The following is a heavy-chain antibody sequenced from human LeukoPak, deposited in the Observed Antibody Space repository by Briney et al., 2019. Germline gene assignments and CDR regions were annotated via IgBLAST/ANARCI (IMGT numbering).Heavy chain of an antibody. J-gene: IGHJ6*02. Sequence: SETLSLTCTVSGGSISSYYWSWIRQPPGKGLEWIGYIYYSGSTNYNPSLKSRVTISVDTSKNQFSLKLSSVTAADTAVYYCARLMISSTRSTVHYHYGMDVWGQGTTVTVSS. CDR1: GGSISSYY. CDR2: IYYSGST. CDR3: ARLMISSTRSTVHYHYGMDV. V-gene: IGHV4-59*08. D-gene: IGHD2-2*01.